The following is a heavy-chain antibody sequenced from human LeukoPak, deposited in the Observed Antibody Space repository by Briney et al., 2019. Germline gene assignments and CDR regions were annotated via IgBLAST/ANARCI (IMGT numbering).Heavy chain of an antibody. CDR3: ARDRYCSSTSCHQPPHWYFDL. D-gene: IGHD2-2*01. V-gene: IGHV4-34*01. Sequence: SETLSLTCAVYGGSFSGYYWSWIRQPPGKGLEWIGEINHSGSTNYNPSLKSRVTISVDTSKNQFSLKLSSVTAADTAVYYCARDRYCSSTSCHQPPHWYFDLWGRGTLVTVSS. J-gene: IGHJ2*01. CDR1: GGSFSGYY. CDR2: INHSGST.